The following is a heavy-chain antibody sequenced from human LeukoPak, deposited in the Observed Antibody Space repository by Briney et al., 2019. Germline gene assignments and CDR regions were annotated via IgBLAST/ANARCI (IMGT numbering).Heavy chain of an antibody. V-gene: IGHV4-34*01. CDR3: AGREWELGFDY. D-gene: IGHD1-26*01. Sequence: PSETLSLTCAVYGGSFSGYYWSWIRQPPGKGLEWIGEINHSGSTNYNPSLKSRVTISVDTSKNQFSLKLSSVTAADTAVYYCAGREWELGFDYWGQGTLVTVSS. CDR2: INHSGST. CDR1: GGSFSGYY. J-gene: IGHJ4*02.